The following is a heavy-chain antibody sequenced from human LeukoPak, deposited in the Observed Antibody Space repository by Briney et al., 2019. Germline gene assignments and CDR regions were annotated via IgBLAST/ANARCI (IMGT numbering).Heavy chain of an antibody. Sequence: GGSLRLSCGASGFTFSNYAMSRVRQAPGKGLEWVSSISGGGTSTYYADSVKGRFTISRDNSKNTLYLQMNSLRAEDTAVYYCAKDPFGPVYYFDYWGQGTLVTVSS. CDR3: AKDPFGPVYYFDY. CDR2: ISGGGTST. V-gene: IGHV3-23*01. D-gene: IGHD3-10*01. CDR1: GFTFSNYA. J-gene: IGHJ4*02.